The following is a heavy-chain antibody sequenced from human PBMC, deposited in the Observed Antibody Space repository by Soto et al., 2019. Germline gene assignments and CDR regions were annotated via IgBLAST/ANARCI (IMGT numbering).Heavy chain of an antibody. CDR1: GFTFSNAW. CDR3: TTDTRSLGRIVVVTANLN. V-gene: IGHV3-15*01. J-gene: IGHJ4*02. D-gene: IGHD2-21*02. CDR2: IKSKTDGGTT. Sequence: GGSLRLSCAASGFTFSNAWMSWVRQAPGKGLEWVGRIKSKTDGGTTDYAAPVKGRFTISRDDSKNTLYLQMNSLKTEDTAVYYCTTDTRSLGRIVVVTANLNWGQGTLVTVSS.